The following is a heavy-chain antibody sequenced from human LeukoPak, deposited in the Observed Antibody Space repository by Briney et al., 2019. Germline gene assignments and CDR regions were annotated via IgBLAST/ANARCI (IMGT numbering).Heavy chain of an antibody. CDR2: IYYSGST. CDR3: ARASGGNSYVTGGY. Sequence: SETLSLTCTVSGGSISSSSYYWGWIRQPPGKGLEWIGSIYYSGSTYYNPSLKSRVTISVDTSKNQFSLKLSSVTAADTAVYYCARASGGNSYVTGGYWGQGTLVTVSS. J-gene: IGHJ4*02. D-gene: IGHD5-18*01. V-gene: IGHV4-39*01. CDR1: GGSISSSSYY.